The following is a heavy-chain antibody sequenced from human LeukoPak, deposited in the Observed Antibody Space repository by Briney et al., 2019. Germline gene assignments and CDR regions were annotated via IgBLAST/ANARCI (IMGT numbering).Heavy chain of an antibody. D-gene: IGHD6-19*01. CDR3: ARDYRGSSGWLYCFDY. Sequence: PSETLSLTCTVSGGSISTSSYYWGWIRQPPGKGLEWIGSIYYSGSTYYNPSLKSRVTISVDTSKNQFSLKLSSVTAADTAVYYCARDYRGSSGWLYCFDYWGQGTLVTVSS. CDR2: IYYSGST. J-gene: IGHJ4*02. V-gene: IGHV4-39*07. CDR1: GGSISTSSYY.